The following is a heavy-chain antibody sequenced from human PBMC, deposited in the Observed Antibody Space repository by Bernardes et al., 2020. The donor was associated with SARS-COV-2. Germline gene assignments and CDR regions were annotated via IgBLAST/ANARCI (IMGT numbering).Heavy chain of an antibody. J-gene: IGHJ4*02. Sequence: VGSLYLSRAASGFTFSSSAMSWVRQAPGPGLEWVSAISGSGGSTYYADSVKGRFTISRDNSKNTLYLQMNSLRAEDTAVYYCAKEYSGSYYQPFDYWGQGTLVTVSA. D-gene: IGHD1-26*01. CDR1: GFTFSSSA. CDR2: ISGSGGST. V-gene: IGHV3-23*01. CDR3: AKEYSGSYYQPFDY.